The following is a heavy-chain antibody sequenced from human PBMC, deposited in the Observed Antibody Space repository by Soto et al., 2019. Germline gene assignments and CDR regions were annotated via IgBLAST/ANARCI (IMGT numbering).Heavy chain of an antibody. CDR1: GGTFSSYA. Sequence: QVQLVQSGAEVKKPGSSVKVSCKAFGGTFSSYAISWVRQAPGQGLEWMGGIVPIIATANYAQNFQGRVTIIADESMSTAYMELSSLRSEDTAVYYCAREGRVRGAYDFDYWGQGTLVTVSS. D-gene: IGHD3-10*01. J-gene: IGHJ4*02. CDR3: AREGRVRGAYDFDY. CDR2: IVPIIATA. V-gene: IGHV1-69*12.